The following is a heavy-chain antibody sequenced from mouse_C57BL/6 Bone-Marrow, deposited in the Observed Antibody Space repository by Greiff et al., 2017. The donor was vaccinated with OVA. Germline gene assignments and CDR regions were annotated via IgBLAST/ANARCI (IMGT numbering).Heavy chain of an antibody. D-gene: IGHD4-1*01. Sequence: DVKLVESGGGLVQPGGSLKLSCAASGFTFSDYYMYWVRQTPEKRLEWVAYISNGGGSTYYPDTVKGRFTISRDNAKNTLYLQMSRLKSEDTAMYYCARHPGLGYFDYWGQGTTLTVSS. CDR2: ISNGGGST. V-gene: IGHV5-12*01. CDR3: ARHPGLGYFDY. J-gene: IGHJ2*01. CDR1: GFTFSDYY.